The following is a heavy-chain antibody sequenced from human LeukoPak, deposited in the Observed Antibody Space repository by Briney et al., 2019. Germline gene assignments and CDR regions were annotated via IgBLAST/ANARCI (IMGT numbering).Heavy chain of an antibody. CDR3: ARAGGSGSYYYYYYYMDV. Sequence: GGSLRLSCAASGFTVSSNYMSWVRQAPGKGLEWVSVIYSGGSTYYADSVKGRFTISRDNSKNTLYLQMNGLRAEDTAVYYCARAGGSGSYYYYYYYMDVWGKGTTVTISS. J-gene: IGHJ6*03. CDR1: GFTVSSNY. CDR2: IYSGGST. V-gene: IGHV3-66*01. D-gene: IGHD3-10*01.